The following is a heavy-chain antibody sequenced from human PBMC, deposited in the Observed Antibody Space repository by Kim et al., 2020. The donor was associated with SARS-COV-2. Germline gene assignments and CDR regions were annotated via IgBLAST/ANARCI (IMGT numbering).Heavy chain of an antibody. V-gene: IGHV4-34*01. J-gene: IGHJ4*02. Sequence: SETLSLTCAVYGGSFSGYYWSWIRQPPGKGLVWIGEINYSGSTNYNQSLKSRVTISVDTSKTQCSPKLSSVTAAYTAGYYCARAHPFLSGYNMTKHFDYWGQGTLVSVSS. CDR2: INYSGST. CDR1: GGSFSGYY. D-gene: IGHD3-3*01. CDR3: ARAHPFLSGYNMTKHFDY.